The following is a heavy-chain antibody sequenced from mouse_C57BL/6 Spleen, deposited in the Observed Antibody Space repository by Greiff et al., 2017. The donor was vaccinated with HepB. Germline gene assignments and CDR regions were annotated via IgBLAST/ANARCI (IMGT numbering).Heavy chain of an antibody. J-gene: IGHJ1*03. D-gene: IGHD2-3*01. CDR2: INYDGSST. Sequence: EVKLVESEGGLVQPGSSMKLSCTASGFTFSDYYMAWVRQVPEKGLEWVANINYDGSSTYYLDSLKSRFIISRDNAKNILYLQMSSLKSEDTATYYCARGEGFYDGYYVEYFDVWGTGTTVTVSS. V-gene: IGHV5-16*01. CDR3: ARGEGFYDGYYVEYFDV. CDR1: GFTFSDYY.